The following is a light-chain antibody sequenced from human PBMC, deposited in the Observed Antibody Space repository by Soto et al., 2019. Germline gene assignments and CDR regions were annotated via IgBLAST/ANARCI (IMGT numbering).Light chain of an antibody. CDR3: QQYNDWPPIT. CDR2: YAS. CDR1: QSVSNN. Sequence: EIMMTQSPATLSVSPGESATLSCRASQSVSNNLAWYQHKPGQAPRLLIYYASTRATGIPARLSGSGSGTEFTLTISSLQSEDFALYYCQQYNDWPPITFGQGTRLEIK. J-gene: IGKJ5*01. V-gene: IGKV3-15*01.